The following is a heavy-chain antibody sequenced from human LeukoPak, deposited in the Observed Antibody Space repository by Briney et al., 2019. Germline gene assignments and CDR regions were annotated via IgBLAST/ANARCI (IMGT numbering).Heavy chain of an antibody. CDR3: AKSNWFDP. CDR2: IHPDGSTA. J-gene: IGHJ5*02. Sequence: PGGSLRLSCAASGFTFSSYTMSWVRQAPGKGLVWVSHIHPDGSTATYADSVKGRFTISRDNAKNTLYLHMSNLRVEDTAVYYCAKSNWFDPWGQGTLVTVSS. V-gene: IGHV3-74*01. CDR1: GFTFSSYT.